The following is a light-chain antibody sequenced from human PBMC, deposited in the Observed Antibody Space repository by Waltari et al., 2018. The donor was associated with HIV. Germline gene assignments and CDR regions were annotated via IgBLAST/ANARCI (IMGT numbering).Light chain of an antibody. CDR3: QQSYRTPYT. CDR1: QSISSY. CDR2: AAS. Sequence: DIQMTQSPSSLSASVGDRVTITCRASQSISSYLNRDQQKPGKAPKLQIYAASSLQSGVPSRFSGSGSGTDFTLTISSLQPEDFATYYCQQSYRTPYTFGQGTKLEIK. V-gene: IGKV1-39*01. J-gene: IGKJ2*01.